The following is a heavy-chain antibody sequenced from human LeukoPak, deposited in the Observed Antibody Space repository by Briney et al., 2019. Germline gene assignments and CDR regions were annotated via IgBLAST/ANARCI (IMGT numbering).Heavy chain of an antibody. CDR1: GGSISSSSYY. V-gene: IGHV4-39*07. CDR2: IYYSGST. Sequence: SATLSLTCTVSGGSISSSSYYWGWIRQPPGKGLEWIGSIYYSGSTYYNPSLKSRATISVDTSKNQFSLKLSSVTAAETAVYYCAGGNAYYYDSSGPSVDYWGQGTLVTVSS. D-gene: IGHD3-22*01. CDR3: AGGNAYYYDSSGPSVDY. J-gene: IGHJ4*02.